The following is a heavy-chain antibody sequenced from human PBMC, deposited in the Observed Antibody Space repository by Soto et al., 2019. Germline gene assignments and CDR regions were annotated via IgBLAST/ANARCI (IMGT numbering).Heavy chain of an antibody. CDR1: GYTFTSYD. V-gene: IGHV1-8*01. Sequence: ASVKVSCKASGYTFTSYDINWVRQATGQGLEWMGWITPFSGDVHYAQKFQERVTITRDRSINTAYMQMSSLRSEDTAMYFCAGGGAXSGPFTWELPXHWGQGTLVXVSS. D-gene: IGHD1-26*01. CDR2: ITPFSGDV. CDR3: AGGGAXSGPFTWELPXH. J-gene: IGHJ4*02.